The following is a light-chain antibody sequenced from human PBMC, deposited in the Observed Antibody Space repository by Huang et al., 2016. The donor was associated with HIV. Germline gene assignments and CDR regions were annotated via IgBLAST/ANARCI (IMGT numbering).Light chain of an antibody. V-gene: IGKV3-15*01. CDR1: QSVSSN. CDR3: QQYNNWPPLT. CDR2: GAS. J-gene: IGKJ4*01. Sequence: EIVMTQSPATLSVSPGERATLSCRASQSVSSNLAWYQQKPGQAPRLLLYGASTRATGFPARFSGSGSGTEFTLTISSLQSEDFAVYYCQQYNNWPPLTFGGGTKVEIK.